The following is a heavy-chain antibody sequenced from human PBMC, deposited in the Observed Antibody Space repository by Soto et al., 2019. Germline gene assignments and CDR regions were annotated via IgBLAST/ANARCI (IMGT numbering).Heavy chain of an antibody. J-gene: IGHJ6*03. Sequence: SETLSLTCTVSGGSISSGSYYWGWSRQPPGKGLEWIGSIYYSGSTYYNPALKSRVTISVDTSKNQFSLKLSSVTAADTAVYYCARQGVWWLRDYYYMDVWGKGTTVTVSS. CDR1: GGSISSGSYY. CDR3: ARQGVWWLRDYYYMDV. CDR2: IYYSGST. V-gene: IGHV4-39*01. D-gene: IGHD5-12*01.